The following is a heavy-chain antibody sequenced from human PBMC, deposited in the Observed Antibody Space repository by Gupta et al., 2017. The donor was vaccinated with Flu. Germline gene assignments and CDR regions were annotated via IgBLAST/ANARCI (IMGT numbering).Heavy chain of an antibody. Sequence: QVQLQESGPGLVKPSHTLSLTRTVAGGSISSGSSYWSWVRPPAGKGLEWIGRIYTSGSTNYNPSLKSRVTISVDTSKNQFSLKLSSVTAADTAVYYCARDRSPKGELLFDYWGQGTLVTVSS. CDR3: ARDRSPKGELLFDY. CDR1: GGSISSGSSY. J-gene: IGHJ4*02. D-gene: IGHD1-26*01. V-gene: IGHV4-61*02. CDR2: IYTSGST.